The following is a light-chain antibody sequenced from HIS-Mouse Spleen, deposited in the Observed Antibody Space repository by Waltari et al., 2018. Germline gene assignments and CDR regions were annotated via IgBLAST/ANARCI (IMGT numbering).Light chain of an antibody. CDR1: QSVSSN. CDR3: QQYNNWPLLT. V-gene: IGKV3-15*01. Sequence: EIVMTQSPATLSVSPGERATLPCRASQSVSSNLAWYQQKPGQAPSLRIYGASTRAHGIPARFSGSGSGTEFTLTISSMQSEDFAVYYCQQYNNWPLLTFGGGTKVEIK. J-gene: IGKJ4*01. CDR2: GAS.